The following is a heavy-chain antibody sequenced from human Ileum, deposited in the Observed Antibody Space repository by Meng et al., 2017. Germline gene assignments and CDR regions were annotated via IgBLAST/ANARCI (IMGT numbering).Heavy chain of an antibody. CDR1: GFTFSSYS. CDR3: AKDNLVVTTIQGYFDY. CDR2: ISGNGDIT. J-gene: IGHJ4*02. V-gene: IGHV3-23*01. D-gene: IGHD2-21*02. Sequence: EVQLLESGGGLVQPGGSLRLSGAASGFTFSSYSMTWVRPAPGKGLEWVSVISGNGDITYYADSVRGRFTISRDNSKDTLYLEMNSLRAEDTALYYCAKDNLVVTTIQGYFDYWGLGTLVTVSS.